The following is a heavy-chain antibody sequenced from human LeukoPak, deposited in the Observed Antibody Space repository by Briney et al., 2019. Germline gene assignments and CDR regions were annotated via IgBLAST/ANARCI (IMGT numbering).Heavy chain of an antibody. CDR1: GFTFSNYW. CDR2: IKKDGSEK. Sequence: PGGSLRLSCAASGFTFSNYWMSWVRQPPGKGLEWVANIKKDGSEKYYVDSVKGRFTISRDNAKNSLFLQMNSLRAQDTAVYYCARNRAYRSGWTDHWGQGTLLTVSS. CDR3: ARNRAYRSGWTDH. D-gene: IGHD6-19*01. V-gene: IGHV3-7*01. J-gene: IGHJ5*02.